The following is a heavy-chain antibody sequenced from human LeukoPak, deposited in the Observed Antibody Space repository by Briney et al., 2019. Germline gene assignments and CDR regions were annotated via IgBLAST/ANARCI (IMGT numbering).Heavy chain of an antibody. J-gene: IGHJ4*02. CDR2: IYYSGST. D-gene: IGHD2-15*01. Sequence: SETLSLTCTVSGGSISSYYWSWIRPPPGKGLEWIGYIYYSGSTIHNPSLKSRVTISEDTSKNQFSLKLSSVTAADTAVYYCARVLGGLFDYWGQGTLVTVSS. CDR3: ARVLGGLFDY. V-gene: IGHV4-59*01. CDR1: GGSISSYY.